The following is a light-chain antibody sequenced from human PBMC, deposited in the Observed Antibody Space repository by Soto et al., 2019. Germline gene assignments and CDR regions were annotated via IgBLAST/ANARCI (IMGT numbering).Light chain of an antibody. CDR3: QQYKDWPPLT. CDR1: QNININ. J-gene: IGKJ4*01. Sequence: EIVMTQSPLTLSVSPGERATLSCRASQNININLAWYQQRPGQAPRVLIYGASSRASGIPDRFSGSWSGTDVTLTINRLEPDDFAFYYCQQYKDWPPLTFGGGTRVEIK. V-gene: IGKV3D-15*01. CDR2: GAS.